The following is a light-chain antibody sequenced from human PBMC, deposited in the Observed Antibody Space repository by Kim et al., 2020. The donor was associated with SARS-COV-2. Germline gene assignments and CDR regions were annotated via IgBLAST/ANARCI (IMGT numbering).Light chain of an antibody. CDR3: QAWDSTVV. V-gene: IGLV3-1*01. J-gene: IGLJ2*01. CDR1: KLGDKY. Sequence: SYELTQPPSVSVSPGQTASITCSGDKLGDKYACWYQQKPGQSPVLVIYQDSKRPSGIPERFSGSNSGNTATLTISGTPAMDEADYYCQAWDSTVVFGGGT. CDR2: QDS.